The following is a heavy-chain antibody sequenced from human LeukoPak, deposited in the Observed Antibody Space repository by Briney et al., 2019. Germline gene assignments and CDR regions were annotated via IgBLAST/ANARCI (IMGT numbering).Heavy chain of an antibody. V-gene: IGHV3-7*01. Sequence: GGPLRLSCAASGFTFSSYWMSWVRQAPGKGLEWVANIKQDGSEKYYVDSVKGRFTISRDNAKNSLYLQMNTLRAEDAAVYYCAREGDGYKGVYAFDIWGQGTLVTVSS. D-gene: IGHD5-24*01. CDR3: AREGDGYKGVYAFDI. CDR1: GFTFSSYW. J-gene: IGHJ3*02. CDR2: IKQDGSEK.